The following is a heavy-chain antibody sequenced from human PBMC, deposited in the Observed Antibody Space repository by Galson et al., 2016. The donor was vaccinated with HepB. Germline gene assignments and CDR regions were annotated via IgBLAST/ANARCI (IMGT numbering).Heavy chain of an antibody. Sequence: QSGAEVKKPGESLKISCKGSGYSFTKNWIGWVRQMRGKGLEWMGIIYPGDSDTRYSPSFQGQVTISADKSISTAYLQWSSLKASDTAMYYCARLESSGWDHRCLYYGLDGCGQGSTVTVSS. D-gene: IGHD6-19*01. CDR3: ARLESSGWDHRCLYYGLDG. CDR2: IYPGDSDT. J-gene: IGHJ6*02. V-gene: IGHV5-51*01. CDR1: GYSFTKNW.